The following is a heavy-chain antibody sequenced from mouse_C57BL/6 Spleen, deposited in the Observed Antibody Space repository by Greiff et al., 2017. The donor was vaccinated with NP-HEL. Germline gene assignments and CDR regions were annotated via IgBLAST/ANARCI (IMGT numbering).Heavy chain of an antibody. D-gene: IGHD3-2*02. V-gene: IGHV5-16*01. Sequence: EVKLVESEGGLVQPGSSMKLSCTASGFTFSDYYMAWVRQVPEKGLEWVANINYDGSSTYYLDSLKSRFIISRDNAKNILYLQMSSLKSEDTATYYCARDSSGYGYFDYWGQGTTLTVAS. CDR2: INYDGSST. CDR1: GFTFSDYY. CDR3: ARDSSGYGYFDY. J-gene: IGHJ2*01.